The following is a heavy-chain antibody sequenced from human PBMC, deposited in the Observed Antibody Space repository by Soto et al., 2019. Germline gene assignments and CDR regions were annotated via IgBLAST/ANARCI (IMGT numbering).Heavy chain of an antibody. J-gene: IGHJ6*04. CDR3: ARDDVLCDGGRCYGVPLDV. D-gene: IGHD2-15*01. CDR1: GFTISSKS. V-gene: IGHV3-66*01. Sequence: CVSLRHSCAAAGFTISSKSMSWVRQAQGKGLEWVSLIQSGGPTYYADSVKGRFTISRDTSENTVHLQMVSLRAEDTAVYYCARDDVLCDGGRCYGVPLDVWGKGTMVTVPS. CDR2: IQSGGPT.